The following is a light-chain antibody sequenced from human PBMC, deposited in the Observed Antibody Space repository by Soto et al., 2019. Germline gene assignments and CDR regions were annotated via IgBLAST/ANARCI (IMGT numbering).Light chain of an antibody. CDR1: QGIRND. V-gene: IGKV1-6*01. Sequence: AIQMTQSPSSLSASVGDRVTITCRASQGIRNDLGWYQQKPGKAPKLLIYAASSLQSGVPARFSGSGSGTDFPLTISSLPPEDFATYYRLQDYNYPWTFGQGTKVEIK. CDR3: LQDYNYPWT. J-gene: IGKJ1*01. CDR2: AAS.